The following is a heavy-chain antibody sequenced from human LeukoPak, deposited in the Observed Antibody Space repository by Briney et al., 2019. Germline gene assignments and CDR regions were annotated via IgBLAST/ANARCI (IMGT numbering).Heavy chain of an antibody. Sequence: SETLSLTCTVSGYSISSGYYWGWIRQPPGKGLEWIGSIYYSGSTYYNPSLKSRVTISVDTSKNQFSLKLSSVTAADTAVYYCARSKGSSWAFDYWGQGTLVTVSS. J-gene: IGHJ4*02. D-gene: IGHD6-13*01. CDR1: GYSISSGYY. CDR2: IYYSGST. V-gene: IGHV4-38-2*02. CDR3: ARSKGSSWAFDY.